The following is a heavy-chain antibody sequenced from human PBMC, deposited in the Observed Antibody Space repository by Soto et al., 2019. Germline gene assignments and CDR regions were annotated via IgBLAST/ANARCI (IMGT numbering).Heavy chain of an antibody. J-gene: IGHJ4*02. CDR2: ISSTTNYI. D-gene: IGHD3-10*01. CDR1: GFTFTRYS. V-gene: IGHV3-21*04. Sequence: LRLSCAASGFTFTRYSMNWVRQAPGKGLEWVSSISSTTNYIYYGDSMKGRFTISRDNAKNSLYLEMNSPRAEDTAIYYCAKKVNSGSGSQYFDYFGQGTLVTVSS. CDR3: AKKVNSGSGSQYFDY.